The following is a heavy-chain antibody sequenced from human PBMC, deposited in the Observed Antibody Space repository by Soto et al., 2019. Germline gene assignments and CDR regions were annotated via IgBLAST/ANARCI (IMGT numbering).Heavy chain of an antibody. D-gene: IGHD3-22*01. CDR1: GYTFTSYG. Sequence: ASVKVSCTASGYTFTSYGISWVRQAPGQGLEWMGIIRPSGGSTSYAQKFQGRVTMSRDTSTSTVYMELSSLRSEDTAVYYCARSSGLMPEAFDIWGQGTMVTVSS. J-gene: IGHJ3*02. CDR2: IRPSGGST. CDR3: ARSSGLMPEAFDI. V-gene: IGHV1-46*01.